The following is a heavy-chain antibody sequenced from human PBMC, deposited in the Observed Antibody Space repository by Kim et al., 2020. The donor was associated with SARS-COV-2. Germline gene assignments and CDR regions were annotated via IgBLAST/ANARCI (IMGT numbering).Heavy chain of an antibody. J-gene: IGHJ6*03. CDR2: TYYRSKWYN. D-gene: IGHD3-3*01. CDR1: GDSVSSNSAA. Sequence: SQTLSLTCAISGDSVSSNSAAWNWIRQSPSRGLEWLGRTYYRSKWYNDYAVSVKSRITINPDTSKNQFSLQLNSVTPEDTAVYYCARSVRGGGAYYDFCSDRCRSYYYYMDVWGKGTTVTVSS. V-gene: IGHV6-1*01. CDR3: ARSVRGGGAYYDFCSDRCRSYYYYMDV.